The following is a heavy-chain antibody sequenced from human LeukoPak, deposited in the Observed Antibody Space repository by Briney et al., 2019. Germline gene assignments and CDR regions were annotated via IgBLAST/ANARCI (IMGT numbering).Heavy chain of an antibody. V-gene: IGHV4-39*07. CDR3: ARVRCSGGSCPYYYYYYYMDV. CDR1: GGSISSSSYY. D-gene: IGHD2-15*01. J-gene: IGHJ6*03. CDR2: IHYSGSN. Sequence: SETLSLTCTASGGSISSSSYYWAWIRQPPGKGREWIGSIHYSGSNYYNPSLQSRVTISIDTSKNQFSLKLRFVTAADTAVYYCARVRCSGGSCPYYYYYYYMDVWGKGTTVTVSS.